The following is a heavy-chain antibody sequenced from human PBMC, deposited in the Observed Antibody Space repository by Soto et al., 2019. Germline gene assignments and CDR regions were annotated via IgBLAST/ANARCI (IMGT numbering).Heavy chain of an antibody. Sequence: ASVKVSCKASGYTFTGYYIHWVRQAPGQGLEWMGWINPNSGDTNYPQNFQGRVTMTRDMSSNSAYMELSSLRSDDTAVYYCARGQSHQLVGACVYWGQGTLVIVCS. V-gene: IGHV1-2*02. D-gene: IGHD3-10*01. CDR1: GYTFTGYY. CDR3: ARGQSHQLVGACVY. J-gene: IGHJ4*02. CDR2: INPNSGDT.